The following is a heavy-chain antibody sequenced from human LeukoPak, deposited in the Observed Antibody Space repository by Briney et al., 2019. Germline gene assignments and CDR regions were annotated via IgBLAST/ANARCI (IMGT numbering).Heavy chain of an antibody. J-gene: IGHJ4*02. CDR1: GFTFSYYW. Sequence: GGSLRLSCVASGFTFSYYWMNWVRQAPGKGVEWVANIKQDGSEKYYVDSVKGRFTISRDNAKNSVYLQMNSLRAEDTAVYYCVSRIAVAGNNDYWGQGTLVTVSS. CDR2: IKQDGSEK. D-gene: IGHD6-19*01. V-gene: IGHV3-7*05. CDR3: VSRIAVAGNNDY.